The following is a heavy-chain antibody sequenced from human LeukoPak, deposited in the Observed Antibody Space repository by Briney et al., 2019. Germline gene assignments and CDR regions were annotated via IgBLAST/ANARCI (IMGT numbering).Heavy chain of an antibody. V-gene: IGHV1-69*06. Sequence: SVKVSCKASGGTFSSYAISWVRQAPGQGLEWMGGIIPIFGTANYAQKFQGRVTITADKSTSTAYMELSSLRSEDTAVYYCARDLSGWADSGDAFDIWGQGTMVTVSS. J-gene: IGHJ3*02. CDR1: GGTFSSYA. CDR2: IIPIFGTA. D-gene: IGHD6-19*01. CDR3: ARDLSGWADSGDAFDI.